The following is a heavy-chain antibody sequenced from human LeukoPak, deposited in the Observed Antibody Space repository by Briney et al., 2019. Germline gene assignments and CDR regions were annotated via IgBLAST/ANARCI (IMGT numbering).Heavy chain of an antibody. CDR1: GGSISSGDYY. CDR2: IYYSGIT. CDR3: ARGVPPQPTNWFDP. Sequence: SQTLSLXCTVSGGSISSGDYYWSWIRQPPEKGLEWIGYIYYSGITYYNPSLKSRVTISVDTSKNQFSLKLSSVTAADTAVYYCARGVPPQPTNWFDPWGQGTLVTVSS. V-gene: IGHV4-30-4*08. J-gene: IGHJ5*02. D-gene: IGHD5-18*01.